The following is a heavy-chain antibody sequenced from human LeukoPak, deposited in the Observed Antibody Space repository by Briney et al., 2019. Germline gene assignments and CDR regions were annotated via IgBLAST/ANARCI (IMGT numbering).Heavy chain of an antibody. D-gene: IGHD2-15*01. J-gene: IGHJ4*02. CDR3: ARGKVCSGGSCYILFAY. Sequence: GGSLRLSCAASGFTFSSYAMHWVRQAPGKGLEWVAVISYDGSNKYYADSVKGRFTISRDNSKNTLYLQMNSLRAEDTAVYYCARGKVCSGGSCYILFAYWGQGTLVTVSS. CDR1: GFTFSSYA. V-gene: IGHV3-30*04. CDR2: ISYDGSNK.